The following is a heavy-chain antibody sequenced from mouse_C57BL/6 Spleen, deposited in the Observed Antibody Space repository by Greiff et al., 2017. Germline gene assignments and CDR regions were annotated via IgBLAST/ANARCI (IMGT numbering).Heavy chain of an antibody. J-gene: IGHJ4*01. Sequence: EVQLVASGGGLVKPGGSLKLSCAASGFTFSSYAMSWVRQTPEKRLEWVATISDGGSYTYYPDNVKGRFTISRDNAKNNLYLQMSHLKSEDTAMYYCARVAQATGYAMDYWGQGTSVTVSS. V-gene: IGHV5-4*01. CDR1: GFTFSSYA. D-gene: IGHD3-2*02. CDR3: ARVAQATGYAMDY. CDR2: ISDGGSYT.